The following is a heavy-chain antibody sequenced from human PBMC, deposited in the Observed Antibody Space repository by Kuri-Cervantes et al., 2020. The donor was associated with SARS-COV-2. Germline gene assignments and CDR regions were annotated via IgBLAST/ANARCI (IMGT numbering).Heavy chain of an antibody. CDR3: ARDPAYYDSSGYYYGAFDI. D-gene: IGHD3-22*01. Sequence: GSLRLSCSVSGDSVTSRRHFWGWVRQPPGKGLQWIVSILNSGSIPQNPSLKSRVSIFRDTSKNQLSLRLNSVTAADTAVYYCARDPAYYDSSGYYYGAFDIWGQGTMVTVSS. CDR2: ILNSGSI. CDR1: GDSVTSRRHF. V-gene: IGHV4-39*07. J-gene: IGHJ3*02.